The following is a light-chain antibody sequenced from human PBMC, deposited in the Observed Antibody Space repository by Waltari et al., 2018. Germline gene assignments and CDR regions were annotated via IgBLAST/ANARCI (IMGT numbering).Light chain of an antibody. CDR2: LGS. Sequence: DIVLTQSPLSLPVTPGEPASISCSSSPSLLHSNRYNYLDWYLQKPGQSPQLLIYLGSNRASGVPDRFSGSGSGTDFTLRISRVEAEDVGVYYCMQALQNPWTFGQGTKVEIK. CDR3: MQALQNPWT. J-gene: IGKJ1*01. V-gene: IGKV2-28*01. CDR1: PSLLHSNRYNY.